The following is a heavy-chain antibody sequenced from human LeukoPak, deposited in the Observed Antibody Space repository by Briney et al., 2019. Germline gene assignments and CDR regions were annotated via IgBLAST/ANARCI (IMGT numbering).Heavy chain of an antibody. D-gene: IGHD2/OR15-2a*01. CDR3: ARAAAATNSWYHFDY. CDR1: GDSISSGDHY. Sequence: SQTLSLTCAVSGDSISSGDHYWSWIRQPPGKGLEWIGYIHHSGNTHYNPSLRSRAIISVDMSKNQFSLSLNSLTAADSAVYYCARAAAATNSWYHFDYWGRGTQVTVSS. J-gene: IGHJ4*02. CDR2: IHHSGNT. V-gene: IGHV4-30-4*01.